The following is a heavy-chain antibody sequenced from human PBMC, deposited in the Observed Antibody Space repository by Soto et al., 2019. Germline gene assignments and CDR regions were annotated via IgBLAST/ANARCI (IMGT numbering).Heavy chain of an antibody. CDR1: GFIFTSYW. V-gene: IGHV3-7*03. CDR3: ARECRTDYYDSSGYYYGDAFDI. D-gene: IGHD3-22*01. Sequence: PGGSLRLSCAVSGFIFTSYWMSWVRQAPWKGLEWVANIKQDGSEKYYVDSVKGRFTISRDNAKKSLNLQMNSLRAEDTAVYYCARECRTDYYDSSGYYYGDAFDIWGQGTMVTVSS. CDR2: IKQDGSEK. J-gene: IGHJ3*02.